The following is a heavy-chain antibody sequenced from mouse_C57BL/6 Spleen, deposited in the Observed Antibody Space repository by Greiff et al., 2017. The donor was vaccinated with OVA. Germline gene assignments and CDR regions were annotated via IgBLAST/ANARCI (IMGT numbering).Heavy chain of an antibody. J-gene: IGHJ3*01. CDR2: IDPSDSYT. V-gene: IGHV1-50*01. CDR3: ARDCGSGYLAWFAY. D-gene: IGHD1-1*01. CDR1: GYTFTSYW. Sequence: VQLQQPGAELVKPGASVKLSCKASGYTFTSYWMQWVKQRPGQGLEWIGEIDPSDSYTNYNQKFKGKATLTVDTSSSTAYMQLSSLTSEDSAVYYCARDCGSGYLAWFAYWGQGTLVTVAA.